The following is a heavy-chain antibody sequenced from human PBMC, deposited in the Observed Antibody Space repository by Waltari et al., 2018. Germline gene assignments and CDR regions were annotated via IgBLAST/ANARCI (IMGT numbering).Heavy chain of an antibody. CDR3: ARGIRIAAAGLYNWFDP. CDR2: INPNSGGT. V-gene: IGHV1-2*02. J-gene: IGHJ5*02. Sequence: QVQLVQSGAEVKKPGASVKVSCKASGYTFTGYYMHWVRQAPGQGLEWMGWINPNSGGTNYAQKFQGRVTMTRDTSISTAYMELSRLRSDDTAVYYCARGIRIAAAGLYNWFDPWGQGTLVTVSS. CDR1: GYTFTGYY. D-gene: IGHD6-13*01.